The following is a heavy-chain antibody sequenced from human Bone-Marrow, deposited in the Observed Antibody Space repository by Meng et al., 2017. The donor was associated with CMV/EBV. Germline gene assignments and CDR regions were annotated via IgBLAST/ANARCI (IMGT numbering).Heavy chain of an antibody. CDR1: GFTVSSNY. CDR3: ARVLAYCGGDCYSIYGMDV. D-gene: IGHD2-21*01. V-gene: IGHV3-53*01. Sequence: GESLKISCSASGFTVSSNYMSWVRQAPGKGLEWVSVIYSGGSTYYADSVKGRFTISRDNSKNTLYLQMNSLRAEDTAVYYCARVLAYCGGDCYSIYGMDVWGQGTTVTVSS. CDR2: IYSGGST. J-gene: IGHJ6*02.